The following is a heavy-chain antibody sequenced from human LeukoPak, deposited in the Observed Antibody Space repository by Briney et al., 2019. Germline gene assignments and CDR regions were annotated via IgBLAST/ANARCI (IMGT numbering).Heavy chain of an antibody. V-gene: IGHV3-73*01. CDR3: TSPPGYCSSTSCPDY. Sequence: GGSLRPSCAASGFTFSGSAMHWVRQASGKGLEWVGRIRSKANSYATAYAASVKGRFTISRDDSKNTAYLQMNSLKTEDTAVYYCTSPPGYCSSTSCPDYWGQGTLVTVSS. J-gene: IGHJ4*02. D-gene: IGHD2-2*01. CDR1: GFTFSGSA. CDR2: IRSKANSYAT.